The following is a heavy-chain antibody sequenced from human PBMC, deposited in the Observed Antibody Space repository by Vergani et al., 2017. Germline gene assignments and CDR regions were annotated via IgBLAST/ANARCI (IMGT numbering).Heavy chain of an antibody. CDR1: GGTFSSYA. CDR3: ARESRYSSSWTKFYNWFEP. V-gene: IGHV1-69*17. J-gene: IGHJ5*02. D-gene: IGHD6-13*01. CDR2: IIPIFGIA. Sequence: QVQLVQSGAEVKKPGTSVKVSCKASGGTFSSYAISWVRQAPGLGLEWMGGIIPIFGIANYAQKFQGRVTITADKSTSTAYMELSSLRSEDTAVYYCARESRYSSSWTKFYNWFEPWGQGTLVTVSS.